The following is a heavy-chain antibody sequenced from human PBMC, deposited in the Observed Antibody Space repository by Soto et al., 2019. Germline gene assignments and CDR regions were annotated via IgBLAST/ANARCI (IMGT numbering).Heavy chain of an antibody. CDR3: ASQYYDSSGYHSYYYYYGMDV. CDR2: IIPIFGTA. V-gene: IGHV1-69*13. D-gene: IGHD3-22*01. J-gene: IGHJ6*02. CDR1: GGTFSSYA. Sequence: ASVKVSCKASGGTFSSYAISWVRQAPGQGLEWMGGIIPIFGTANYAQKFQGRVTITADESTSTAYMELSSLRSEDTAVYYCASQYYDSSGYHSYYYYYGMDVWGQGTTVTVSS.